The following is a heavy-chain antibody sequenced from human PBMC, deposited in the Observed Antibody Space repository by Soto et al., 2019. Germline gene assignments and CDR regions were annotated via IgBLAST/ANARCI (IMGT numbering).Heavy chain of an antibody. CDR2: MYYSGST. CDR3: SRRAPEGFDP. V-gene: IGHV4-39*01. Sequence: SETLALPCHVSGCSIRRSSYYWGWIRQPPGKGLEWIGSMYYSGSTYYNPSLKSRVTISIDTPKNQLSLKLTSVTAADTAVYYCSRRAPEGFDPWGQGTLVTVSS. CDR1: GCSIRRSSYY. J-gene: IGHJ5*02.